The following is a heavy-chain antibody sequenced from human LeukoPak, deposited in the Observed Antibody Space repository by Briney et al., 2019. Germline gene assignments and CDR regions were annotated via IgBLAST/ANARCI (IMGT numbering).Heavy chain of an antibody. V-gene: IGHV1-46*01. CDR1: GYTFTSYY. D-gene: IGHD3-10*01. J-gene: IGHJ5*02. CDR3: ARDLLDYNGSDSYYTNWFDP. CDR2: INPSGGST. Sequence: GASVKVSCKASGYTFTSYYMHWVRQAPGQGLEWMGIINPSGGSTSYAQKFQGRVTMTRDTSTSTVYMELSSLRSEDTAVYYCARDLLDYNGSDSYYTNWFDPWGQGTLVTVSS.